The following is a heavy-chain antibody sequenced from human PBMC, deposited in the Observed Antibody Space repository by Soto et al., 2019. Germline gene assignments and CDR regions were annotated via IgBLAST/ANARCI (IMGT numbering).Heavy chain of an antibody. Sequence: GGSLRLSCAASGFTFSDYYMSWIRQAPGKGLEWVSYISSSGSTIYYADSVKGRFTISRDNAKNSLYLQMNSLRAEDTAVYYCAILVLMCSSCDAFDIWGQGTMVTVSS. J-gene: IGHJ3*02. CDR3: AILVLMCSSCDAFDI. D-gene: IGHD6-13*01. CDR1: GFTFSDYY. V-gene: IGHV3-11*01. CDR2: ISSSGSTI.